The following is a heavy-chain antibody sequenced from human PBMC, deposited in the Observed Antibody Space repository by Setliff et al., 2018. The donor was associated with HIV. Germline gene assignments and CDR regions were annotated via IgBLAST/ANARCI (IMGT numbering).Heavy chain of an antibody. CDR1: GVSISTTDYY. CDR3: ARASPDRVATFFDF. CDR2: ISYTEGS. V-gene: IGHV4-39*07. J-gene: IGHJ4*02. D-gene: IGHD5-12*01. Sequence: SETLSLTCYVSGVSISTTDYYWAWIRQPPGMGLEWIGSISYTEGSFDNASFESRVPMSVDSSKNHFSLKMTSVTAADTAVYFCARASPDRVATFFDFWGQGTLVTVSS.